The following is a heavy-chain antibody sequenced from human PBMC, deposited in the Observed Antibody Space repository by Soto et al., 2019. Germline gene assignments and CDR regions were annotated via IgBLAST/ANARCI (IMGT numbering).Heavy chain of an antibody. D-gene: IGHD6-13*01. CDR2: IYHSGST. J-gene: IGHJ6*02. CDR1: GGSISSSNW. Sequence: SETLSLTCAVSGGSISSSNWWSWVRQPPGKGLEWIGEIYHSGSTNYNPSLKSRVTISVDKSKNQFSLKLSSVTAADTAVYYCARDVAAAGRSSYYYYGMDVWGQGTTVTVSS. V-gene: IGHV4-4*02. CDR3: ARDVAAAGRSSYYYYGMDV.